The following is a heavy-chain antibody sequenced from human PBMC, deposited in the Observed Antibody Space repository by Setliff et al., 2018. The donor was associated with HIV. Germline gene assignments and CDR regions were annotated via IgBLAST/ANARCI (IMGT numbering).Heavy chain of an antibody. CDR1: GYSFTSYW. V-gene: IGHV5-51*01. Sequence: PGESLKISCEGSGYSFTSYWIAWVRQMPGKGLEWVGIIFPSDSDTRYSPSFQGQVTISADKSVNTAYLQWSSLKASDTAMYYCAKWGSATPYFDDWGQGTLVTVSS. CDR3: AKWGSATPYFDD. CDR2: IFPSDSDT. D-gene: IGHD6-25*01. J-gene: IGHJ4*02.